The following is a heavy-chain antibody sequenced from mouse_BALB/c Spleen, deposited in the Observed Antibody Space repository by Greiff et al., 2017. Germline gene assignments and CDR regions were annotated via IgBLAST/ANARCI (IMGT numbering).Heavy chain of an antibody. D-gene: IGHD1-1*01. CDR3: AREDYYGSSSFAY. CDR2: IWGDGST. CDR1: GFSLTGYG. Sequence: QVQLQQSGPGLVAPSQSLSITCTVSGFSLTGYGVNWVRQPPGKGLEWLGMIWGDGSTDYNSALKSRLSISKDNSKSQVFLKMNSLQTDDTARYYCAREDYYGSSSFAYWGQGTLVTVSA. V-gene: IGHV2-6-7*01. J-gene: IGHJ3*01.